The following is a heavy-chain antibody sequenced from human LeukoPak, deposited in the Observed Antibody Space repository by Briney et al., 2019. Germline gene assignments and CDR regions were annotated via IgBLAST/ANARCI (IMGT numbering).Heavy chain of an antibody. V-gene: IGHV4-31*03. CDR3: ARAVSGVVPGFDY. Sequence: SETLSLTCTVSGGSISSGGYYWSWIRQHPGKGLEWIGYIYYSGSTYYNPSLKSRVTISVDTSKNQFSLKLSSVTAADTAVYYCARAVSGVVPGFDYWGQGTLVTVSS. CDR2: IYYSGST. J-gene: IGHJ4*02. CDR1: GGSISSGGYY. D-gene: IGHD2-2*01.